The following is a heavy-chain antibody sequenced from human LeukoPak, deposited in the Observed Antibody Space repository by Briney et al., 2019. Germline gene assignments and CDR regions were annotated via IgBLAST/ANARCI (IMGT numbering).Heavy chain of an antibody. J-gene: IGHJ6*02. CDR2: ISYDGSNK. Sequence: PGRSLSLSCAASGFTFSSYGMHWVRQAPGRGLEWVAVISYDGSNKYYADSVKGRLTISRDNSKNTLYLQMNSLRAEDTAVYYCARRDIVGTLGVWGQGTTVTVSS. D-gene: IGHD2-15*01. CDR3: ARRDIVGTLGV. V-gene: IGHV3-30*03. CDR1: GFTFSSYG.